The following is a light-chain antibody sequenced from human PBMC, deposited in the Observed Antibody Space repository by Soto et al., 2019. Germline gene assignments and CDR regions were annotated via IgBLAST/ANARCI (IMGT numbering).Light chain of an antibody. V-gene: IGKV1-5*01. Sequence: DIQMTQSPSSVSASVGDRVTITCLASQSISSWLAWYQQKPGKAPKLLIYDASSLESGAPSRFSGSGSGTEFTLTISSLQPDDFATYYCQQYNSYSPTFGQGTKVDIK. J-gene: IGKJ1*01. CDR2: DAS. CDR3: QQYNSYSPT. CDR1: QSISSW.